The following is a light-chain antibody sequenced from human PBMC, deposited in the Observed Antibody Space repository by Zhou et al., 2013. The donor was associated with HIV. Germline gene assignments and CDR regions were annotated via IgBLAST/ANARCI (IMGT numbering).Light chain of an antibody. CDR3: QKYDTVPWT. CDR1: QGIGNY. V-gene: IGKV1-27*01. Sequence: DIQMTQSPSSLSASIGDRVTITCRASQGIGNYLAWYQQKPGKVPKPLIYVASTLQSGVPSRFSGSGSGTDFTLTISSLQPEDVATYYCQKYDTVPWTFGQGTKVDI. J-gene: IGKJ1*01. CDR2: VAS.